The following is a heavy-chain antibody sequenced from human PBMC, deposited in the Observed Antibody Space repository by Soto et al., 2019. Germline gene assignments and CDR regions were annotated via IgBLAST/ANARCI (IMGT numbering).Heavy chain of an antibody. CDR3: ARDRVAEHDYGHLSWFDR. Sequence: SETLSLTCTVSGASISSSDCYWGWVRQHPGRGLEWIGFIYYTGSPYYNPSLESRVTISVDTSKNQFSLNLYSVTAADTAVYYCARDRVAEHDYGHLSWFDRWGQGTLVTVSS. CDR1: GASISSSDCY. V-gene: IGHV4-31*03. J-gene: IGHJ5*02. D-gene: IGHD4-17*01. CDR2: IYYTGSP.